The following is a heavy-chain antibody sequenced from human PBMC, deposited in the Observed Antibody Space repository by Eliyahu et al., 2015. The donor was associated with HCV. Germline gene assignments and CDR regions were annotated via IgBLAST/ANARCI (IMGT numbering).Heavy chain of an antibody. CDR3: AKDLRGGFILRYFDY. V-gene: IGHV3-23*01. CDR2: ISGTDDNT. CDR1: GFTFSNYI. Sequence: DVQLLESGGGLVQPGGSLRLSCAASGFTFSNYIMSWVRQAPGKGLEWVASISGTDDNTYYADSVKGRFTISRDNSRKTLYLQMNSLRAEDTAVYYCAKDLRGGFILRYFDYWGQGTLVTVSS. J-gene: IGHJ4*02. D-gene: IGHD3-10*01.